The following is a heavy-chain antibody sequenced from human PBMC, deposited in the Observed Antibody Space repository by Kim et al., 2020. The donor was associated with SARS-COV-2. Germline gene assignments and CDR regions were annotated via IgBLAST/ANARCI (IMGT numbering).Heavy chain of an antibody. CDR1: GYTLTELS. J-gene: IGHJ6*02. CDR2: FDPEDGET. CDR3: ATGRNVPTYYYGSGSYSGGAGSYNNYYYYGMDV. V-gene: IGHV1-24*01. Sequence: ASVKVSCKVSGYTLTELSMHWVRQAPGKGLEWMGGFDPEDGETIYAQKFQGRVTMTEDTSTDTAYMELSSLRSEDTAVYYCATGRNVPTYYYGSGSYSGGAGSYNNYYYYGMDVWGQGTTVTVSS. D-gene: IGHD3-10*01.